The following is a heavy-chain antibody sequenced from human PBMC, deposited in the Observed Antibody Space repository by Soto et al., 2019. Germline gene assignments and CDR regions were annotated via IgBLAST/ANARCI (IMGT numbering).Heavy chain of an antibody. Sequence: PGGSLRLSCAASGFTFSSYAIHWVRQAPGKGLEWVAVISYNGSNEYYADSVKGRFTISRDNSKNTLYLQMNSLRAEDTAVYYCARVTQAVAADYWGQGTLVTVSS. CDR1: GFTFSSYA. D-gene: IGHD6-19*01. CDR2: ISYNGSNE. J-gene: IGHJ4*02. CDR3: ARVTQAVAADY. V-gene: IGHV3-30-3*01.